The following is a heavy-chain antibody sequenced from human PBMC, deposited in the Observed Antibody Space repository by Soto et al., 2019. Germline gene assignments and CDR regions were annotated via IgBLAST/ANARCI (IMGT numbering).Heavy chain of an antibody. CDR1: GYTLTELS. CDR2: SDPEDGHT. Sequence: APEKVSCKVPGYTLTELSMHWVRPAPGKELECMGDSDPEDGHTIYAQMFQGRVTMTEDTSTETDYVELSSLTPEDPAVSYSAKDARHGNYPCGYCRQRTLVTASS. D-gene: IGHD3-3*01. J-gene: IGHJ4*02. V-gene: IGHV1-24*01. CDR3: AKDARHGNYPCGY.